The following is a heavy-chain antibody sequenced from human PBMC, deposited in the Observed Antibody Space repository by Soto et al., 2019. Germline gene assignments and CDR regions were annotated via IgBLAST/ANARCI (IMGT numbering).Heavy chain of an antibody. CDR1: GFTFRNAW. D-gene: IGHD3-22*01. V-gene: IGHV3-15*07. Sequence: GGSLRLSCEASGFTFRNAWLNWARQAPGRGLEWVGRIKSKTDGGTTDYAAPVKGRFTISRDDSKNTLYLQMNSLKTEDTAVYYCTTDPGYYDSSGYKDYWGQGTLVTVSS. CDR2: IKSKTDGGTT. J-gene: IGHJ4*02. CDR3: TTDPGYYDSSGYKDY.